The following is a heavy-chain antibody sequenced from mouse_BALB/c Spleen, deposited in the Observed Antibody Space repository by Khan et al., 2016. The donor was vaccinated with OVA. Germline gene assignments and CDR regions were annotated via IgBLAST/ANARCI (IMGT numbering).Heavy chain of an antibody. Sequence: QIQLVQSGAELARPGASVKMSCKASGYTFTNYTIHWVKQRPGQGLEWIGYINPCCGDTNYNQNYNDKATLTTDRSSSTAYMQLSRLTSDDSADYYGERIPIPPYHFDYWGQGTTLTVSS. V-gene: IGHV1-4*01. CDR2: INPCCGDT. CDR3: ERIPIPPYHFDY. J-gene: IGHJ2*01. CDR1: GYTFTNYT.